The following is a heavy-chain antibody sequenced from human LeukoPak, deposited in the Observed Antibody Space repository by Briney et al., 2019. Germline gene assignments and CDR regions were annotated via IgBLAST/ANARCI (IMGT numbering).Heavy chain of an antibody. CDR3: ARVTGSGWPPNWFDP. V-gene: IGHV4-39*07. CDR2: IYHSGST. D-gene: IGHD6-19*01. Sequence: SEILSLTCTVSGGSISSGSYYWGWIRQPPGKGLEWIGSIYHSGSTYYNPSLKSRVTISVDTSKNQFSLKLSSVTAADTAVYYCARVTGSGWPPNWFDPWGQGTLVTVSS. J-gene: IGHJ5*02. CDR1: GGSISSGSYY.